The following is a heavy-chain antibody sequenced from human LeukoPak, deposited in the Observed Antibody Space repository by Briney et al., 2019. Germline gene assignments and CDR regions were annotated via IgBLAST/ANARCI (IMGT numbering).Heavy chain of an antibody. D-gene: IGHD6-19*01. CDR3: AKTRGSGWTYPFDN. CDR2: ISASGSPT. Sequence: PGGSLRLSCAASGFTFSSFAMTWVRQAPGKRLEWVSLISASGSPTYYADSVKGRFTISRDNSKNTLYLQMNSLRADDTAVYYCAKTRGSGWTYPFDNWGQGTLVTVSS. J-gene: IGHJ4*02. V-gene: IGHV3-23*01. CDR1: GFTFSSFA.